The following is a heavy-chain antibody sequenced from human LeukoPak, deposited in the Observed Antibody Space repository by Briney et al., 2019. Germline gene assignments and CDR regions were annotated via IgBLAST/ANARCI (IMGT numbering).Heavy chain of an antibody. CDR3: ASDPLERDAFDI. Sequence: SETLSLTCTVSGGSVSSGSYYWSWIRQPPGKGLEWIGYIYYSGSTNYNPSLKSRVTISVDTSKNQFSLKLSSVTAADTAVYYCASDPLERDAFDIWGQGTMVTVSS. CDR2: IYYSGST. CDR1: GGSVSSGSYY. V-gene: IGHV4-61*01. J-gene: IGHJ3*02.